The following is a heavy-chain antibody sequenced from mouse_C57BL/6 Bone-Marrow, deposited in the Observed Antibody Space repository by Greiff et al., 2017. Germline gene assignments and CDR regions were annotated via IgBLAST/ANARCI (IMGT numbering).Heavy chain of an antibody. D-gene: IGHD1-1*01. CDR3: ARILRGY. V-gene: IGHV3-6*01. J-gene: IGHJ2*01. CDR1: GYSITSGYY. CDR2: ISYDGSN. Sequence: VQLQQSGPGLVKPSQSLSLTCSVTGYSITSGYYWNWIRQFPGNKLEWMGYISYDGSNNYNPSLKNRISITRDTSKNQFFLKLTSVTTEDTATYYCARILRGYWGQGTTLTVSS.